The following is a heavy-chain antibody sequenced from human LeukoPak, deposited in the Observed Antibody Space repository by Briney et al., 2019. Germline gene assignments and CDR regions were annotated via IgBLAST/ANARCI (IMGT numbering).Heavy chain of an antibody. CDR3: ASGSIRNWFDP. Sequence: GGSLRLSCAASGFTFSSYSMNWVRQAPGKGLEWVSYISSSSSTIYYADSVKGRFTISRDNAKNSLCLQMNSLRAEDTAVYYCASGSIRNWFDPWGQGTLVTVSS. D-gene: IGHD4-17*01. V-gene: IGHV3-48*04. J-gene: IGHJ5*02. CDR1: GFTFSSYS. CDR2: ISSSSSTI.